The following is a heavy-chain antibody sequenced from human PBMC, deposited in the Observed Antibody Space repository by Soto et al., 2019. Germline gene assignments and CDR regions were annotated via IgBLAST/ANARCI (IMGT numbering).Heavy chain of an antibody. Sequence: EVQLLESGGGLVQPGGSLRLSCAASGFTFSSYAMSWVRQAPGKGLEWVSAISGSGGSTYYADSVKGRFTISRDNSKNTLYLQMNSLRAEDTAVYYCAKDQDVWSGYYYYGMDVWGQGTTVTVSS. CDR2: ISGSGGST. CDR1: GFTFSSYA. CDR3: AKDQDVWSGYYYYGMDV. D-gene: IGHD3-3*01. J-gene: IGHJ6*02. V-gene: IGHV3-23*01.